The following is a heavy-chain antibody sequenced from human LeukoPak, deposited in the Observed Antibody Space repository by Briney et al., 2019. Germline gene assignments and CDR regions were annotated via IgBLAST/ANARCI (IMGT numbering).Heavy chain of an antibody. V-gene: IGHV4-30-2*01. CDR2: IYHSGST. CDR3: ARHMSVSYDAFDL. CDR1: GGPISSGGYS. D-gene: IGHD3-10*01. J-gene: IGHJ3*01. Sequence: PSETLSLICAVSGGPISSGGYSWSWIRQPPGKGQEWIGYIYHSGSTYYNPSLKSRVTISVNRSKNQFSLKLSSVTAADTAVYYCARHMSVSYDAFDLWGRGKTITVSS.